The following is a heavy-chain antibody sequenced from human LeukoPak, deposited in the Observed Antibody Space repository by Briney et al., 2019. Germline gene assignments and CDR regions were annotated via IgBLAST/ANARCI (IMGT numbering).Heavy chain of an antibody. J-gene: IGHJ4*02. D-gene: IGHD2-2*02. V-gene: IGHV4-61*02. CDR1: GGSISSGSYY. Sequence: SETLSLTCTVSGGSISSGSYYWSWLRQPAGTGLEWVGRIYTSGSTKYNPSLNSLFLISVDTSKNQFSLKLSSVTAADTAVYYCARKKKDIVVVPAAIPDYWGQGTLVTVSS. CDR2: IYTSGST. CDR3: ARKKKDIVVVPAAIPDY.